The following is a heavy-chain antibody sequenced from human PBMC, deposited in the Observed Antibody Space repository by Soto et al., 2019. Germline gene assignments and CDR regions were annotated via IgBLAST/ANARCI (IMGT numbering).Heavy chain of an antibody. Sequence: GGSLRLSCAASGFTSSSYDMHWVRQATGKGLEWVSAIGTAGDTYYPGSVKGRFTISRENAKNSLYLQMNSLRAGYTAVYYCARGRGIYSSSSGWFDPWGQGTLVTVSS. CDR2: IGTAGDT. V-gene: IGHV3-13*01. CDR1: GFTSSSYD. J-gene: IGHJ5*02. D-gene: IGHD6-6*01. CDR3: ARGRGIYSSSSGWFDP.